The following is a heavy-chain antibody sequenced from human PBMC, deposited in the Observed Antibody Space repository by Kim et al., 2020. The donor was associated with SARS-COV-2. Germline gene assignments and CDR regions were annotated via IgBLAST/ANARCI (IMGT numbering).Heavy chain of an antibody. Sequence: SQTLSLTCAISGDSVSSNSAAWNWIRQSPSRGLEWLGRTYYRSKWYNDYAVSVKSRITINPDTSKNQFSLQLNSVTPEDTAVYYCARFIAARRGYYYGMDVWGQGTTVIVSS. CDR1: GDSVSSNSAA. V-gene: IGHV6-1*01. J-gene: IGHJ6*02. D-gene: IGHD6-6*01. CDR3: ARFIAARRGYYYGMDV. CDR2: TYYRSKWYN.